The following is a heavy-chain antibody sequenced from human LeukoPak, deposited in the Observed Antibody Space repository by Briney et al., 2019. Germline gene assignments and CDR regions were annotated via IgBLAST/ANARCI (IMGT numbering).Heavy chain of an antibody. V-gene: IGHV3-33*01. D-gene: IGHD3-22*01. J-gene: IGHJ4*02. CDR3: AREGYDSSGYYSDY. Sequence: GGSLRLSCAASGFTFSSYGMHWVRQAPGKRLEWVAVIWYDGSNKYYADSVKGRFTISRDNSKNTLYLQMNSLRAEDTAVYYCAREGYDSSGYYSDYWGQGTLVTVSS. CDR1: GFTFSSYG. CDR2: IWYDGSNK.